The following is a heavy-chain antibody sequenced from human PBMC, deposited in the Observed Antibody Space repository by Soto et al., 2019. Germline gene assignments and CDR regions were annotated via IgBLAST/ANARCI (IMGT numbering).Heavy chain of an antibody. J-gene: IGHJ4*02. V-gene: IGHV4-59*01. CDR3: ARVTVTTGVLTFDY. D-gene: IGHD4-17*01. CDR2: IYYSGST. Sequence: SETLSLTCTVSGGSISSYYWSWIRQPPGKGLEWIGYIYYSGSTNYNPSLKSRVTISVDTSKNQFSLKLSSVTTADTAVYYCARVTVTTGVLTFDYWGQGTLVTVSS. CDR1: GGSISSYY.